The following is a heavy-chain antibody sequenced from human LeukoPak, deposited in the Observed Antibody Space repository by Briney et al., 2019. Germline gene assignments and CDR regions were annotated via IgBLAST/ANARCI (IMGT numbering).Heavy chain of an antibody. V-gene: IGHV1-24*01. CDR3: ATDGLRSSGWYVAY. Sequence: ASAKVSCKVSGYTLTELSMHWVRQAPGKGLEWMGGFDPEDGETIYAQKFQGRVTMTEDTSTDTAYMELSSLRSEDTAVYYCATDGLRSSGWYVAYWGQGTLVTVSS. J-gene: IGHJ4*02. CDR2: FDPEDGET. D-gene: IGHD6-19*01. CDR1: GYTLTELS.